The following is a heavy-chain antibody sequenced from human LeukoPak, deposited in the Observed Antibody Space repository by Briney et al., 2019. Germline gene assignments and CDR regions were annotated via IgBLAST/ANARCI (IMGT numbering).Heavy chain of an antibody. CDR1: GLPIGDFA. CDR3: ARESGKFDY. V-gene: IGHV3-43*02. CDR2: ISGDGVST. Sequence: GGSLRLSRVASGLPIGDFAMHWVRQAPGQGLEWVSLISGDGVSTFFTDSVKGRFSISGDNSKNSLFLEMSSLRTEDTAMYYCARESGKFDYWGQGTLVAVSS. J-gene: IGHJ4*02.